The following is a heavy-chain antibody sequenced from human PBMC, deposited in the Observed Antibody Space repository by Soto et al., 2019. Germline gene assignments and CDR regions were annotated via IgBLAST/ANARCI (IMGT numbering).Heavy chain of an antibody. D-gene: IGHD1-26*01. V-gene: IGHV3-7*04. CDR1: ESTVRRDW. J-gene: IGHJ4*02. Sequence: EVHLVDSGGGLVRTGGSLRLSCAISESTVRRDWMNWVRQAPGKGLEWVAHTNQDGSEKYYVDSVKGRFTITRDNAKNTLYLQMNSLRVGDTAMYYCSGGVGDAFWGQGTLVTVSS. CDR3: SGGVGDAF. CDR2: TNQDGSEK.